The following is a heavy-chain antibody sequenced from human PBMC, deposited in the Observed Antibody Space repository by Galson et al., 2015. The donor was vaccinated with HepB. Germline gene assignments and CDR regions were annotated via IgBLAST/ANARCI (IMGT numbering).Heavy chain of an antibody. J-gene: IGHJ4*02. V-gene: IGHV4-4*02. CDR3: ARHLALPPRHDYSNY. CDR2: AYHSGYA. Sequence: ETLSLTCAVSGGSINTDNWWSWVRQPPGKGLEWIGEAYHSGYANYNPSLKSRVSISIDKSKNQFSLILNSVTAADTAVYYCARHLALPPRHDYSNYWGQGALVTVSS. CDR1: GGSINTDNW. D-gene: IGHD2-15*01.